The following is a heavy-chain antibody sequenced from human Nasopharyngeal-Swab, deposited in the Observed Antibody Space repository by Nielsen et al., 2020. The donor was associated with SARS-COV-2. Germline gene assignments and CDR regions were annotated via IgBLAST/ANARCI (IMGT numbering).Heavy chain of an antibody. D-gene: IGHD6-19*01. Sequence: ASVKVSCKASGYTFTTYDINWVRQATGQGLEWMGWISAYNGNTNYAQKLQGRVTMTTDTSTSTAYMALSRLRSEDTAVYYGATGQQWLVQWFDPWGQGTLVTVSS. CDR2: ISAYNGNT. J-gene: IGHJ5*02. V-gene: IGHV1-18*01. CDR1: GYTFTTYD. CDR3: ATGQQWLVQWFDP.